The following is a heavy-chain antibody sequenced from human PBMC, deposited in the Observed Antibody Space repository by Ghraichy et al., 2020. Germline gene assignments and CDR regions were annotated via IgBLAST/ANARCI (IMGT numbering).Heavy chain of an antibody. CDR3: ARDLGGGWYFDY. CDR2: IKKDGSEK. J-gene: IGHJ4*02. CDR1: GFIFSSYW. D-gene: IGHD6-19*01. Sequence: GGSLRLSCAASGFIFSSYWMSWVRQAPGKGPEWVANIKKDGSEKYYVDSVKGRFTISRDNAKNSLYLQMNRLRAEDTAVYYCARDLGGGWYFDYWGQGALVTVSS. V-gene: IGHV3-7*01.